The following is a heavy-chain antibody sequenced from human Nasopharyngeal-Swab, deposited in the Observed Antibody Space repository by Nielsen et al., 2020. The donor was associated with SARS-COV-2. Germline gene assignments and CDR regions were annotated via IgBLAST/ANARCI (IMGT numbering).Heavy chain of an antibody. CDR2: IWYDGSNK. V-gene: IGHV3-33*01. J-gene: IGHJ5*02. Sequence: VRQAPGKGLEWVAVIWYDGSNKYYADSVKGRFTISRDNSKNTLYLQMNSLRAEDTAVYYCARDVDGILNWFDPWGQGTLVTVSS. D-gene: IGHD5-12*01. CDR3: ARDVDGILNWFDP.